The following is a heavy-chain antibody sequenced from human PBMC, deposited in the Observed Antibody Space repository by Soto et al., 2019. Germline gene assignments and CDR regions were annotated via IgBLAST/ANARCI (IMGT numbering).Heavy chain of an antibody. Sequence: QVLLVESGGGVVQPGRSLRLSCAASGFSISRSGMNWVRQAPGKGLEWVAVIASDGRTRWYADSVKGRFTVSRDNSKKSVYLQMSRLRGEDTAVYYCVRELPGATNDGDWFAPWGQGTLVTVSS. D-gene: IGHD1-1*01. V-gene: IGHV3-30*03. CDR1: GFSISRSG. CDR2: IASDGRTR. CDR3: VRELPGATNDGDWFAP. J-gene: IGHJ5*02.